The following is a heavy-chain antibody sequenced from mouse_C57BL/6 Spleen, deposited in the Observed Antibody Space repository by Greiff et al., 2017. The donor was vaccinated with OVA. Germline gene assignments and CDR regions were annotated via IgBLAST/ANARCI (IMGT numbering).Heavy chain of an antibody. CDR1: GYTFTSYG. CDR3: GRGNYEGYAMDY. Sequence: VQLQESGAELARPGASVKLSCKASGYTFTSYGISWVKQRTGQGLEWIGEIYPRSGNTYYNEKFKGKATLTADKSSSTAYMELRTLTSEDSAVYFWGRGNYEGYAMDYWGQGTSVTVSS. CDR2: IYPRSGNT. D-gene: IGHD2-1*01. J-gene: IGHJ4*01. V-gene: IGHV1-81*01.